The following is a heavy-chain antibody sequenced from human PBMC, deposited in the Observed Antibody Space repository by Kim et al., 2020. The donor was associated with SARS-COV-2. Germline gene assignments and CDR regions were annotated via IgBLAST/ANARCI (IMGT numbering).Heavy chain of an antibody. CDR3: ASGSRY. V-gene: IGHV3-48*03. J-gene: IGHJ4*02. Sequence: SSGSTIHYADSMNSRFTISRDNAKNSLYLQMNSLSAAETAVYYCASGSRYWGQGTLVTVSS. CDR2: SSGSTI.